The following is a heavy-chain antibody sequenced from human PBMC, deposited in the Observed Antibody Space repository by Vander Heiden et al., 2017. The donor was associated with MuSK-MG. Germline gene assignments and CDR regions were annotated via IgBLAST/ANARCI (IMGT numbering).Heavy chain of an antibody. J-gene: IGHJ4*02. V-gene: IGHV3-64D*06. CDR1: RFTLPSHA. CDR2: ISSNGGST. Sequence: EVQLVESGGGLVPPRGSLTPSCSASRFTLPSHAMHWVRQAPGKGLEYVSAISSNGGSTYYADSVKGRFTISRDNSKNTLYLQMSSLRAEDTAVYYCVKDEGARDYWGQGTLVTVSS. CDR3: VKDEGARDY.